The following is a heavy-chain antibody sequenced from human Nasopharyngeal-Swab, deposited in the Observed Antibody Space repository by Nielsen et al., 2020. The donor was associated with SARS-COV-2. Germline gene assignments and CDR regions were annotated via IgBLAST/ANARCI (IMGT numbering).Heavy chain of an antibody. J-gene: IGHJ3*02. CDR2: IYHSGST. Sequence: SETLSLTCTVSGGSISNNNWWGWVRQSPGTGLEWIGEIYHSGSTNYNPSLKSRVTISVDKSKNQFSLKLTSVTAADTAVYYCARARITMIVVVNAFDIWGQGTMVTVSS. D-gene: IGHD3-22*01. CDR1: GGSISNNNW. CDR3: ARARITMIVVVNAFDI. V-gene: IGHV4-4*02.